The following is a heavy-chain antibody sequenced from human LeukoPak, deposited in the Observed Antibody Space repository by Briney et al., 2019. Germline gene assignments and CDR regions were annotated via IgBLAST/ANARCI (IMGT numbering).Heavy chain of an antibody. CDR2: INPSGGST. V-gene: IGHV1-46*01. CDR1: GYTFTSYF. CDR3: ARGQRRDGYKGYFDY. Sequence: GASVKVSCKASGYTFTSYFLHWVRQAPGQGLEWMGIINPSGGSTSYAQKFQARVTMTRDTSTSTVYMELSSLRSEDTAVYYCARGQRRDGYKGYFDYWGQGTLVTASS. J-gene: IGHJ4*02. D-gene: IGHD5-24*01.